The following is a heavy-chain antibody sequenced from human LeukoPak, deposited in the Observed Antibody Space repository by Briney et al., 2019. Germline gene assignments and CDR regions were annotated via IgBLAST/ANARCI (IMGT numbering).Heavy chain of an antibody. CDR1: GFTFSSYG. D-gene: IGHD3-22*01. CDR3: ITMIVVVTNDAFDI. Sequence: GGSLRLSCAASGFTFSSYGMHWVRQAPGKGLEWVAVISYDGSNKYYADSVKGRFTISRDNSKNTLYLQMNSLRAEDTAVYYCITMIVVVTNDAFDIWGQGTMVTVSS. V-gene: IGHV3-30*03. CDR2: ISYDGSNK. J-gene: IGHJ3*02.